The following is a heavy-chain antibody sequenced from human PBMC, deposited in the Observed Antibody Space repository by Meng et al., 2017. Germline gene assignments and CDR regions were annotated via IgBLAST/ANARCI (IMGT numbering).Heavy chain of an antibody. J-gene: IGHJ4*02. CDR1: GYTFTSYG. D-gene: IGHD3-16*01. CDR3: ARDLKRDHHLGEGGY. V-gene: IGHV1-18*01. Sequence: QVQRGQSGAEVKKPGASVKVSCKASGYTFTSYGISWVRQAPGQGLEWMGWISAYNGNTNYAQKLQGRVTMTTDTSTSTAYMELRSLRSDDTAVYYCARDLKRDHHLGEGGYWGQGTLVTVSS. CDR2: ISAYNGNT.